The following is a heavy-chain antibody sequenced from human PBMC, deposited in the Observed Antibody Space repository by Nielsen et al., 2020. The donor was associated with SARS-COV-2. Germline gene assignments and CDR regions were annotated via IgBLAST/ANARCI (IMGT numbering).Heavy chain of an antibody. CDR3: AREEYGFGLDV. Sequence: SETLSLTCTVSRGSISSGDYYWSWIRQPPGKGLEWIGYTFNSGNTHYNPSLRSRVTMSLDTSKNQFSLILTSVTAADTAVYYCAREEYGFGLDVWGQGTTVRVSS. J-gene: IGHJ6*02. D-gene: IGHD2-2*01. CDR2: TFNSGNT. V-gene: IGHV4-30-4*01. CDR1: RGSISSGDYY.